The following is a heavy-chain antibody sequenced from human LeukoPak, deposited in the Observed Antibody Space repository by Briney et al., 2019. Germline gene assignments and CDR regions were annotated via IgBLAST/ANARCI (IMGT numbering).Heavy chain of an antibody. D-gene: IGHD2-2*01. CDR1: GYSFTSYW. V-gene: IGHV5-51*01. Sequence: GESLKISCKGSGYSFTSYWIGWVRQMPGKGLEWMGIIYPGDSDTRYSPSFQGQVTISADKSISTAYLQWSSLKASDTAMYYCARGGSIVVVPAAADYWGQGTLVTVSS. CDR2: IYPGDSDT. CDR3: ARGGSIVVVPAAADY. J-gene: IGHJ4*02.